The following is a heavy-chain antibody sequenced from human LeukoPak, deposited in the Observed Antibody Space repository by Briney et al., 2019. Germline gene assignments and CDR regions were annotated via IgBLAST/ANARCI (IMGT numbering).Heavy chain of an antibody. CDR3: AGRPTGYSSGYIH. CDR2: ISGSAHKI. Sequence: PGESLRLSCVASGITFSNYAVSRVRQAPEKGLDWVSVISGSAHKIRYADSVKGRFTISRDNSENIVYLQMNNLRVEDTAVYYCAGRPTGYSSGYIHWGQGTLVTVSS. CDR1: GITFSNYA. J-gene: IGHJ4*02. V-gene: IGHV3-23*01. D-gene: IGHD5-18*01.